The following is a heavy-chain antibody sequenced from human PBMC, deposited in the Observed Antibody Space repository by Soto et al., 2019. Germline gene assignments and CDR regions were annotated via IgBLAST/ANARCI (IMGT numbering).Heavy chain of an antibody. CDR3: AHSFPGSEGHPQYNNWFDP. CDR1: GFSLSTSGVG. CDR2: IYWDDDK. V-gene: IGHV2-5*02. J-gene: IGHJ5*02. Sequence: SGPTLVNPTQTLTLTCTFSGFSLSTSGVGVGWIRQPPGKALEWLALIYWDDDKRYSPSLKSRLTITKDTSKNQVVLTMTNMDPVDTATYYCAHSFPGSEGHPQYNNWFDPWGQGTLVTVSS. D-gene: IGHD3-10*01.